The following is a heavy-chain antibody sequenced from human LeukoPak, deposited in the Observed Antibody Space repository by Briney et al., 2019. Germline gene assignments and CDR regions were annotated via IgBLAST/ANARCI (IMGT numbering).Heavy chain of an antibody. Sequence: GGSLRLSCAASGFTFSSYAMSWVRQAPGKGLEWVSAISGSGGSTYYADSVKGRFTVSRDNSKNTLYLQINSLRAEDTAVYYCAKIASFYDSPFDAWGQGTLVTVSS. CDR2: ISGSGGST. CDR1: GFTFSSYA. V-gene: IGHV3-23*01. D-gene: IGHD2/OR15-2a*01. J-gene: IGHJ5*02. CDR3: AKIASFYDSPFDA.